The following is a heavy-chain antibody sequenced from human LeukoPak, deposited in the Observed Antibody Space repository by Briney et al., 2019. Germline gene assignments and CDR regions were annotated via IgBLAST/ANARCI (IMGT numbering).Heavy chain of an antibody. D-gene: IGHD3-10*01. J-gene: IGHJ6*02. Sequence: GGSLRLSCAASGFTFSSYAMSWVRQAPGKGLEWVSAISGSGGSTYYADSVKGRFTISRDNSKNTLYLQMNSLRAGDTAVYYCAKPARFFGEFLDYYYGMDVWGQGTTVTVSS. CDR1: GFTFSSYA. CDR3: AKPARFFGEFLDYYYGMDV. V-gene: IGHV3-23*01. CDR2: ISGSGGST.